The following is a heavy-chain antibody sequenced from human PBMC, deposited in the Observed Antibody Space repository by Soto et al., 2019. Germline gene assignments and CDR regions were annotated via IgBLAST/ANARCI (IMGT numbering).Heavy chain of an antibody. J-gene: IGHJ6*03. CDR2: INAGNGNT. Sequence: ASVKVSCKASGYTFTSYAMHWVRQAPGQRLEWMGWINAGNGNTKYSQKFQGRVTITRDTSASTAYMELSSLRSEDTAVYYCARGVPQLRYFDWSPSYYYYYYMDVWGKGTTVTVSS. CDR3: ARGVPQLRYFDWSPSYYYYYYMDV. V-gene: IGHV1-3*01. D-gene: IGHD3-9*01. CDR1: GYTFTSYA.